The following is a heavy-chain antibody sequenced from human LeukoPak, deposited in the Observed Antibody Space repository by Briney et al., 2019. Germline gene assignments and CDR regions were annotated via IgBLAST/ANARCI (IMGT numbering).Heavy chain of an antibody. CDR2: MKNSGDTI. Sequence: PGGSLRLSCAASGFIFTEYYMSWIRQAPGKGLEWVSYMKNSGDTIYYADSVKGRFTIARDNAKNSLYLQMNSLRAEDTAVYYCARKKRPIVVGHFDYWGQGTLVTVSS. D-gene: IGHD3-22*01. CDR1: GFIFTEYY. J-gene: IGHJ4*02. CDR3: ARKKRPIVVGHFDY. V-gene: IGHV3-11*01.